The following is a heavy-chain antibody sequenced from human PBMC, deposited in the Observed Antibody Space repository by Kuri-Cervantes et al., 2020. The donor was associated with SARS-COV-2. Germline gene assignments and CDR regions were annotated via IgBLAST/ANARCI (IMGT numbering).Heavy chain of an antibody. CDR3: TSQLRFLEWLSDY. V-gene: IGHV3-15*01. CDR2: IKSKTDGGTT. Sequence: LSLTCAASGFTFSNAWMSWVHQAPGKGLEWVGRIKSKTDGGTTDYAAPVKGRFTISRDDSKNTLYLQMNSLKTEDTAVYYCTSQLRFLEWLSDYWGQGTLVTVSS. J-gene: IGHJ4*02. D-gene: IGHD3-3*01. CDR1: GFTFSNAW.